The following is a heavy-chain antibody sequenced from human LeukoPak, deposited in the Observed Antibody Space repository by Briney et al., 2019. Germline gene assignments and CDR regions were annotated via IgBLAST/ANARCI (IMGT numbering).Heavy chain of an antibody. CDR3: AKDFSGGYYPGVDY. CDR1: GFTFSSYA. CDR2: ISGSGGST. D-gene: IGHD3-22*01. V-gene: IGHV3-23*01. J-gene: IGHJ4*02. Sequence: GGSLRLSCAASGFTFSSYAMSWVRQAPGKGLEWVSAISGSGGSTYYADSVKGRFTISRDNSKNTLYLQMNSLRAEDTAVYYCAKDFSGGYYPGVDYWGQGTLVTVSS.